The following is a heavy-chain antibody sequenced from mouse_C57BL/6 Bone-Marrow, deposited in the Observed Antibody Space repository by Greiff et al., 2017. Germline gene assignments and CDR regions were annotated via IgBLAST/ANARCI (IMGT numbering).Heavy chain of an antibody. Sequence: QVQLQQSGPELVKPGASVKISCKASGYAFSSSWMNWVKQRPGKGLEWLGRIYPGDGDTNYNGKFKGKATLTADKSSSTAYMQLSSLTSEDSAVYFCARGATTGGFAYWGQGTLVTVSA. J-gene: IGHJ3*01. CDR1: GYAFSSSW. D-gene: IGHD1-1*01. V-gene: IGHV1-82*01. CDR2: IYPGDGDT. CDR3: ARGATTGGFAY.